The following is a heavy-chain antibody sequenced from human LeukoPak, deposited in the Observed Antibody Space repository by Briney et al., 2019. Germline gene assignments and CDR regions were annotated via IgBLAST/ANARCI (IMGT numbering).Heavy chain of an antibody. J-gene: IGHJ4*02. V-gene: IGHV1-8*01. CDR1: GYTFSNYD. CDR3: ARDAQYSSAWNFDY. D-gene: IGHD3-22*01. CDR2: MNPRGGNK. Sequence: ASVRVSCKASGYTFSNYDINWVRQATGQGLEWMGWMNPRGGNKGYVDKFQGRVSMTVDTSINTAYLELSGLRSEDTAVYFCARDAQYSSAWNFDYWGQGTVVTVSS.